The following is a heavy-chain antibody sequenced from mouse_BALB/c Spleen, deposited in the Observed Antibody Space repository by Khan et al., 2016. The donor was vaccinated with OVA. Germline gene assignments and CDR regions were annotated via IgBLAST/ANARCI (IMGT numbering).Heavy chain of an antibody. CDR2: ISSGGSYT. CDR1: GFTFSSYS. V-gene: IGHV5-9-3*01. Sequence: EVELVESWGGLVKPGGSLKLSCAASGFTFSSYSMSWVRQTPEKRLEWVATISSGGSYTYYPDSVKGRFTISRDNANHTLYLQMSSLRSEDTSMSYCARQEGYCGNRYAMDYWGQGTSVTVSS. CDR3: ARQEGYCGNRYAMDY. J-gene: IGHJ4*01. D-gene: IGHD2-1*01.